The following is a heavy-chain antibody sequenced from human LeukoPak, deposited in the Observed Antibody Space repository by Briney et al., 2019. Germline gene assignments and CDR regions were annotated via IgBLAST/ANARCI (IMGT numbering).Heavy chain of an antibody. CDR1: GFSFSSYW. CDR3: AKDGGYDSSGFHDY. V-gene: IGHV3-74*01. D-gene: IGHD3-22*01. J-gene: IGHJ4*02. Sequence: GGSLRLSCAASGFSFSSYWMHWVRQAPGKGLVWVSRIKSDGTDTSYADSVKGRFTGSRDNSKNTLYLQMNSLRAEDTAVYYCAKDGGYDSSGFHDYWGQGTLVTVSS. CDR2: IKSDGTDT.